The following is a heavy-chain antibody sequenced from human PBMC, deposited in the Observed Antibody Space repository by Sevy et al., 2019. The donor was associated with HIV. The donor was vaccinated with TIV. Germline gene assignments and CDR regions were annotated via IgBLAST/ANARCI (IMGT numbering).Heavy chain of an antibody. CDR3: ARGLYSYGYNY. CDR2: IYSGGST. CDR1: GFTVSSNY. J-gene: IGHJ4*02. V-gene: IGHV3-53*01. Sequence: GGSLRLSCAASGFTVSSNYMSWVRQAPGKGLEWVSVIYSGGSTYYADSVKGRFTISRDNSKNTLYLQMNSLRVEDTAVYYCARGLYSYGYNYWGQGTLVTVSS. D-gene: IGHD5-18*01.